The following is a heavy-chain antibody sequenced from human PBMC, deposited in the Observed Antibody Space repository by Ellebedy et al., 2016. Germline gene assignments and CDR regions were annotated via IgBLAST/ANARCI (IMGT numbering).Heavy chain of an antibody. D-gene: IGHD2-15*01. CDR2: ISSSSNYI. Sequence: GGSLRLSCAGSGYTFNGYSMNWVRQAPGRGLEWVSSISSSSNYIYYGDSVKGRSTISRDNAKNSRYLQMNSLRAEDTAVYYCARDGKEDAGRDIVVVVAAHYYYGMDVWGQGTTVIVSS. CDR1: GYTFNGYS. CDR3: ARDGKEDAGRDIVVVVAAHYYYGMDV. J-gene: IGHJ6*02. V-gene: IGHV3-21*01.